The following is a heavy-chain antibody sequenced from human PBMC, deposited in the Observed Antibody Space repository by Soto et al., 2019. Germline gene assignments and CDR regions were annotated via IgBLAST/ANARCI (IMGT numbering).Heavy chain of an antibody. Sequence: SGPTLVNPTQTLTLTCTFSGFSLSTSGVGVGCVRQPPGKALEWLAVIHWDDDKRYSPSLKSRLTITKDTSKNQVVLTMTNMDPVDTATYYCAHRTTVAGTLFFDYWGQGTLVTVSS. J-gene: IGHJ4*02. CDR2: IHWDDDK. V-gene: IGHV2-5*02. CDR3: AHRTTVAGTLFFDY. CDR1: GFSLSTSGVG. D-gene: IGHD6-19*01.